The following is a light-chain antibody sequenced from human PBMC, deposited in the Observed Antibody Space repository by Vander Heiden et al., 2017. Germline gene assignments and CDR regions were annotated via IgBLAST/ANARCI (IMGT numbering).Light chain of an antibody. CDR2: SNN. Sequence: SVLTQPPSASGTPGQRVTLPCSGSSDNLGSNYVYWYQQLPGTAPKLLIYSNNQRPSGVPDRFSGSKSGTSASLAISGLRSEDEADYYCAAWDDSLSGVVFGGGTKLTVL. V-gene: IGLV1-47*02. J-gene: IGLJ2*01. CDR3: AAWDDSLSGVV. CDR1: SDNLGSNY.